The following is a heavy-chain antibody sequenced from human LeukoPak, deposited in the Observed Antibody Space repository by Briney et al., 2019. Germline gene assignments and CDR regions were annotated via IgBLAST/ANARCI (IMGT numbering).Heavy chain of an antibody. D-gene: IGHD3-10*01. J-gene: IGHJ4*02. CDR2: ISYDGSNK. Sequence: GGSLRLSCAASGFTFSSYAMHWVRQAPGKGLERGAVISYDGSNKYYADSVKGRFTISRDNSKNTLYLQMNSLRAEDTAVYYCARTYYYGSGSYYNGLLDYWGQGTLVTVSS. CDR3: ARTYYYGSGSYYNGLLDY. CDR1: GFTFSSYA. V-gene: IGHV3-30-3*01.